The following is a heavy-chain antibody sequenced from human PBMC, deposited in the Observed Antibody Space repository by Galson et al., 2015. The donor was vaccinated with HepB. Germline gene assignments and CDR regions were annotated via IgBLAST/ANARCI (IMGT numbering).Heavy chain of an antibody. CDR1: FTFNSYA. V-gene: IGHV3-30*04. CDR2: ITYDGTNK. Sequence: FTFNSYAMHWVRQAPGKGLQWVAVITYDGTNKFYARSVKGRFTISRDNSRNTLFLHMNSLRPEDTALYYRVKGGGYSAIRGRGGFDSWGQGALVTVSS. CDR3: VKGGGYSAIRGRGGFDS. D-gene: IGHD5-12*01. J-gene: IGHJ4*02.